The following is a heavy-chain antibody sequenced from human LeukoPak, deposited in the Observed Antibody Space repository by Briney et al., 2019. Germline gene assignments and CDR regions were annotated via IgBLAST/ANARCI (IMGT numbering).Heavy chain of an antibody. D-gene: IGHD3-3*01. J-gene: IGHJ4*02. CDR1: GFTVSSNY. V-gene: IGHV3-66*01. CDR2: IYSGGST. Sequence: GGSLRLSCAASGFTVSSNYMSWVRQAPGKGLEWVSVIYSGGSTYYADSVKGRFTISRDNPKNTLYLQMNSLRAEDTAVYYCARGFGIGYYDFSQAPGDGYYFDYWGQGTLVTVSS. CDR3: ARGFGIGYYDFSQAPGDGYYFDY.